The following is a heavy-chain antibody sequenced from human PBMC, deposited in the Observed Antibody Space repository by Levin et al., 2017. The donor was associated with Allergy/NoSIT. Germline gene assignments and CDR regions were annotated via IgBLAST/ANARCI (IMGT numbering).Heavy chain of an antibody. J-gene: IGHJ6*02. V-gene: IGHV1-58*02. D-gene: IGHD5-24*01. Sequence: ASVKVSCKASGFTFTSSAMQWVRQARGQRLEWIGWIVVGSGNTNYAQKFQERVTITRDMSTSTAYMELSSLRSEDTAVYYCAASGDGYNPVRNYYYYYGMDVWGQGTTVTVSS. CDR3: AASGDGYNPVRNYYYYYGMDV. CDR2: IVVGSGNT. CDR1: GFTFTSSA.